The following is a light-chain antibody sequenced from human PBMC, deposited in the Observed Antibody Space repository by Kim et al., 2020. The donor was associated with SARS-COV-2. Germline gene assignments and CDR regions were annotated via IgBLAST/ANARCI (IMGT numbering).Light chain of an antibody. CDR3: QQSYNSPRT. V-gene: IGKV1-39*01. CDR2: GAS. J-gene: IGKJ1*01. Sequence: DTQMTQSPSSLSASVGDRVTITCRASHSISTYLNWYQQKAGKAPKFLIYGASTLQSGVPSRFSGDGSGTDFTLTINNLQPEDSATYYCQQSYNSPRTFGQGTEVDIK. CDR1: HSISTY.